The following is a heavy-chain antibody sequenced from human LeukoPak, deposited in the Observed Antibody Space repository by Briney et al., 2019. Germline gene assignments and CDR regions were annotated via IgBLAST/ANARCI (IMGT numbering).Heavy chain of an antibody. Sequence: ASVKVSCKASGGTFSNYAISWVRQAPGQGLEWMGGIIPIFGTANYAQKFQGRVTITADESTSTAYMELSSLRSEDTAVYYCARAGCSGGSCYATNWYFDLWGRGTLVTVSS. CDR2: IIPIFGTA. V-gene: IGHV1-69*01. CDR3: ARAGCSGGSCYATNWYFDL. D-gene: IGHD2-15*01. J-gene: IGHJ2*01. CDR1: GGTFSNYA.